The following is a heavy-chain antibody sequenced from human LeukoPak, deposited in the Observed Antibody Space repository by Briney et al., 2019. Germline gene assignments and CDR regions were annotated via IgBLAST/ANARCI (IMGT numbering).Heavy chain of an antibody. J-gene: IGHJ4*02. Sequence: GGPLRVFCAASGFTFSSYSVHWLHQPPGRGLEWVSYISSGSSTIYYAHSVEERYTISREYAKNSLSLQMNRLRDEDTAVYYCARGAGGSYYAYWGQGTLVTVSS. V-gene: IGHV3-48*02. CDR3: ARGAGGSYYAY. D-gene: IGHD1-26*01. CDR2: ISSGSSTI. CDR1: GFTFSSYS.